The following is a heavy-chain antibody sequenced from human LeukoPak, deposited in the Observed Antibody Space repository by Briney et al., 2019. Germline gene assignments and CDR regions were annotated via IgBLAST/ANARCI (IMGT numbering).Heavy chain of an antibody. J-gene: IGHJ6*03. CDR1: GGTFSSYA. V-gene: IGHV1-69*06. CDR2: IIPIFGTA. Sequence: SVKVSCKASGGTFSSYAISWVRQAPGQGLEWMGGIIPIFGTANYAQKFQGRVTITADKSTSTAYMELSSLRTEDTAVYYCAKVALPNYYYYYFNVWGKGTSVTVSS. CDR3: AKVALPNYYYYYFNV.